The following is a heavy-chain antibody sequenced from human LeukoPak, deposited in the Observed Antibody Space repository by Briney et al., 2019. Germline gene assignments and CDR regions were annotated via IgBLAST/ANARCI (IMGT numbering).Heavy chain of an antibody. V-gene: IGHV4-61*02. Sequence: SETLSLTCTVSGGSISSGSHYWNWIRQPAGKGLECLGRIYPSGSTNYNPSLKSRVTISMSKSKNQFSLKLSSVTAADTAVYYCARWTGTPTVTFDYWGQGTLVTVSS. D-gene: IGHD4-11*01. CDR1: GGSISSGSHY. CDR3: ARWTGTPTVTFDY. CDR2: IYPSGST. J-gene: IGHJ4*02.